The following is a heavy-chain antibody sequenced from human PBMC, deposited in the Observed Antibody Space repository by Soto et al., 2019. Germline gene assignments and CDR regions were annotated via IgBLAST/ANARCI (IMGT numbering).Heavy chain of an antibody. V-gene: IGHV3-74*03. CDR2: INLDGSST. Sequence: GGSLRLSCVASGFTFSSYWMDWVRQAPGKGLVWLSRINLDGSSTTYADSVKGRFTISRDNAKNTLYLQMNSLRAEDTAVYYCAREGERISGFDNWGQGTLVTVSS. CDR3: AREGERISGFDN. J-gene: IGHJ4*02. D-gene: IGHD1-26*01. CDR1: GFTFSSYW.